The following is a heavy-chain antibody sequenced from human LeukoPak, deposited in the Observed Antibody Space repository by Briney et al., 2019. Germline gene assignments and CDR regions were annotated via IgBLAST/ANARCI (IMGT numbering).Heavy chain of an antibody. CDR3: ASGYYYMDV. CDR2: ISDGESP. CDR1: GGSISYYY. J-gene: IGHJ6*03. V-gene: IGHV4-59*12. Sequence: SETLSLTCSVSGGSISYYYWSWIRQFPGKGLEWIGYISDGESPDYNPSLQSRVTIYVDSSKNQFSLKLSSLTAADTAVYFCASGYYYMDVWGKGTTVTVSS.